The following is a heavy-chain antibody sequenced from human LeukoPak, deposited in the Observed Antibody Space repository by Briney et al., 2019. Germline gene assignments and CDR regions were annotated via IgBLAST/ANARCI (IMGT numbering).Heavy chain of an antibody. CDR1: GYTFTGYA. CDR3: ARVFDSSSSWGCFDY. D-gene: IGHD6-6*01. V-gene: IGHV7-4-1*02. Sequence: ASVKVSCKASGYTFTGYAMNWVRQAPGQGLEWMGWINTNTGNPTYAQGFTGRFVFSLDTSVSTAYLHISNLKAEDTAVYYCARVFDSSSSWGCFDYWGQGTLVTVSS. J-gene: IGHJ4*02. CDR2: INTNTGNP.